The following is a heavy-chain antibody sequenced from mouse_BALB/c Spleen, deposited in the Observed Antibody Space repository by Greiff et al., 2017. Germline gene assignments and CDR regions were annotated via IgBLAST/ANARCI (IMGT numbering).Heavy chain of an antibody. CDR1: GFTFSSYA. Sequence: EVNVVESGGGLVKPGGSLKLSCAASGFTFSSYAMSWVRQTPEKRLEWVATISSGGSYTYYPDSVKGRFTISRDNAKNTLYLQMSSLRSEDTAMYYCASGDYYGSSLAYWGQGTLVTVSA. D-gene: IGHD1-1*01. CDR3: ASGDYYGSSLAY. V-gene: IGHV5-9-3*01. CDR2: ISSGGSYT. J-gene: IGHJ3*01.